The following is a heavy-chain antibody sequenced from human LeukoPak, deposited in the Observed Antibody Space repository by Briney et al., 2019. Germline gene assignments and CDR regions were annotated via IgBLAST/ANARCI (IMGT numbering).Heavy chain of an antibody. CDR3: AKGGYGSGTYYLDYYMDV. V-gene: IGHV3-23*01. J-gene: IGHJ6*03. Sequence: GGSLRLSCAASGFTFSSYGMTWVRQAPGRGLEWVSVTSGSGITTYYADSVKGRFTISRDNSKNTLYLQMNSLRADDTAVYYCAKGGYGSGTYYLDYYMDVWGKGTTVTISS. CDR1: GFTFSSYG. D-gene: IGHD3-10*01. CDR2: TSGSGITT.